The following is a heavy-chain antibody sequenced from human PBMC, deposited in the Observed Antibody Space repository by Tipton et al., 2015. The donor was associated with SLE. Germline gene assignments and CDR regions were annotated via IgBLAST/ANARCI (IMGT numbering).Heavy chain of an antibody. J-gene: IGHJ4*02. Sequence: TLSLTCTVSGGSISSYYWSWIRQPPGKGLEWIGYIYYSGSTNYNPSLKSRVTMSADTSKNQFSLRLSSVTTADTAVYYCARGARGNSYGSDEDFDYWGQGTLVTVSS. V-gene: IGHV4-59*01. CDR1: GGSISSYY. CDR2: IYYSGST. CDR3: ARGARGNSYGSDEDFDY. D-gene: IGHD5-18*01.